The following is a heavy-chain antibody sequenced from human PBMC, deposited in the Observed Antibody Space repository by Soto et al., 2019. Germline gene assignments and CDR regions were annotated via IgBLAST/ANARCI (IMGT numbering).Heavy chain of an antibody. CDR3: ARDFEYYYDSSGYYEKTDFDY. CDR1: GYTFTSYG. J-gene: IGHJ4*02. V-gene: IGHV1-18*04. D-gene: IGHD3-22*01. Sequence: ASVKVSCKASGYTFTSYGISWVRQAPGQGLEWMGWISAYNGNTNYAQKLQGRVTMTTDTSMSTAYMELRSLRSDDTAVYYCARDFEYYYDSSGYYEKTDFDYWGQGTLVTVSS. CDR2: ISAYNGNT.